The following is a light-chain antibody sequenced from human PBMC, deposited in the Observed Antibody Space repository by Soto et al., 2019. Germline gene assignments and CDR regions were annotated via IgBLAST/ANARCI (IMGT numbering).Light chain of an antibody. CDR1: QSVSSN. Sequence: IVMTQSPATLSVSHRESATLSCGASQSVSSNLAWYQHRPGQAPRLLIYGASTMVTGVPARFSGSGSGTEFILIISSLQSEDFAVYYCQHYNNWPPWTFGQGTKVDIK. J-gene: IGKJ1*01. CDR3: QHYNNWPPWT. CDR2: GAS. V-gene: IGKV3-15*01.